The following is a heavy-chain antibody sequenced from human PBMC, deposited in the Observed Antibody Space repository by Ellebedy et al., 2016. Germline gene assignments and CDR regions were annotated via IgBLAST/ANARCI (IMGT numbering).Heavy chain of an antibody. D-gene: IGHD3-22*01. J-gene: IGHJ4*02. CDR1: GFSFSNYV. Sequence: GGSLRLSXSASGFSFSNYVMHWVRQAPGKGLEWVAVISYDGSNKYYADSVKGRFTISRDNSKNTLYLQMNSLRAEDTAVYYCAKGGIVVVIPHFDYWGQGTLVTVSS. V-gene: IGHV3-30*18. CDR2: ISYDGSNK. CDR3: AKGGIVVVIPHFDY.